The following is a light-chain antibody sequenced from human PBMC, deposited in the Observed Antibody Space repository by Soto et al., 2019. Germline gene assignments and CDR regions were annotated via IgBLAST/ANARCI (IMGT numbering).Light chain of an antibody. CDR3: HQYDKWPPSNT. J-gene: IGKJ2*01. CDR1: QSVSSN. Sequence: EIVMTQSPATRSVSPGEGATVSCRASQSVSSNLAWYQQKPGQAPRLLIYGASTRATGIPARFSGSGSGTEFTLTISSLQSEDFAVYYCHQYDKWPPSNTFGHVTKLDI. V-gene: IGKV3-15*01. CDR2: GAS.